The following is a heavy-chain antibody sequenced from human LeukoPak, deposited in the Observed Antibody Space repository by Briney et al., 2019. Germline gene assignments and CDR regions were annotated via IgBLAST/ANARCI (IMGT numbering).Heavy chain of an antibody. CDR3: ASLVPPGWFDP. J-gene: IGHJ5*02. CDR1: GGSISSSSYY. D-gene: IGHD1-14*01. V-gene: IGHV4-39*01. CDR2: IYYSGST. Sequence: SETLSLTCTVSGGSISSSSYYWGWIRQPPGKGLEWIGNIYYSGSTYYKPSLKSRLTISVDTSKNQFSLKLSSVTATDTAVYYCASLVPPGWFDPWGQGTLVTVSS.